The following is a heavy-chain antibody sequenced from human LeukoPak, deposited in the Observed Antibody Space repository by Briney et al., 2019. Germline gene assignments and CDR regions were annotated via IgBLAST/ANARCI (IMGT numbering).Heavy chain of an antibody. CDR1: GYTFTGYY. J-gene: IGHJ4*02. CDR2: MNLNTGAT. Sequence: ASVKVSCKPSGYTFTGYYLHWVRQAPGQAREWMGWMNLNTGATAYSHNFQGRVAMSRDTAIGTAYRDLSSLTSDDTAVYYCARDRVGSGWPRPWYFEFWGQGTLVTVSS. CDR3: ARDRVGSGWPRPWYFEF. V-gene: IGHV1-2*07. D-gene: IGHD6-19*01.